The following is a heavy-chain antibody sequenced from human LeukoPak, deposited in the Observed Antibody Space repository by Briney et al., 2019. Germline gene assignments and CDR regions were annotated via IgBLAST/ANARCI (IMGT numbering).Heavy chain of an antibody. V-gene: IGHV3-48*03. Sequence: GGSLRLSCAASGFTFSSYEMNWVRQAPGKGLEWVSYIRSSGSTIYYADSVKGRFTISRDNAKNSLYLQMNSLRAEDTAVYYCARDSMGRHDYGDSEPYYYYYGMDVWGQGTTVTVSS. CDR1: GFTFSSYE. CDR3: ARDSMGRHDYGDSEPYYYYYGMDV. CDR2: IRSSGSTI. J-gene: IGHJ6*02. D-gene: IGHD4-17*01.